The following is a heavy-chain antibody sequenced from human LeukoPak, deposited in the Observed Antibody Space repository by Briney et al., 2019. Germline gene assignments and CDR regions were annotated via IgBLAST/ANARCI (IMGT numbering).Heavy chain of an antibody. J-gene: IGHJ6*03. CDR2: IYYSGST. D-gene: IGHD1-7*01. Sequence: ASETLSLTCTVSGGSISSSSYYWGWIRQPPGKGLEWIGSIYYSGSTYYNPSLKSRVTISVDTSKNQFSLKLSSVTAADTAVYYCARGGERLELRYWARRGTRYYYYMDVWGKGTTVTVSS. CDR3: ARGGERLELRYWARRGTRYYYYMDV. CDR1: GGSISSSSYY. V-gene: IGHV4-39*07.